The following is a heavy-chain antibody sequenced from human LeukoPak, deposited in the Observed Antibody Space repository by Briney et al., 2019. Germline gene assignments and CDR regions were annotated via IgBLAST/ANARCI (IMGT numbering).Heavy chain of an antibody. Sequence: AETLSLTCAVYGGSFSGYYWSWLRQPPGKGRGGVGEINHSGSTNYKPSLKRRVTISVDTYKNKFALKRSNVSAADTTMYYCARFLTMVRGGIQDAFDVWGQGTMVTVSS. D-gene: IGHD3-10*01. J-gene: IGHJ3*01. V-gene: IGHV4-34*01. CDR1: GGSFSGYY. CDR3: ARFLTMVRGGIQDAFDV. CDR2: INHSGST.